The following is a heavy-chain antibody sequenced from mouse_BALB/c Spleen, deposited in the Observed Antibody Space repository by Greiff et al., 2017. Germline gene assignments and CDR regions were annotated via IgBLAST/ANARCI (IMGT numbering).Heavy chain of an antibody. CDR1: GYTFTSYW. CDR2: IDPSDSYT. J-gene: IGHJ2*01. CDR3: TREGDYYGSSYGKDY. Sequence: VQLQQPGAELVKPGASVKMSCKASGYTFTSYWMHWVKQRPGQGLEWIGVIDPSDSYTSYNQKFKGKATLTVDTSSSTAYMQLSSLTSEDSAVYYCTREGDYYGSSYGKDYWGQGTTLTVSS. D-gene: IGHD1-1*01. V-gene: IGHV1S127*01.